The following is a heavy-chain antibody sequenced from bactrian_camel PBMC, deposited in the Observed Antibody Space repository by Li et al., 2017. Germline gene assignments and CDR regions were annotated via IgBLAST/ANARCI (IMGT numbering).Heavy chain of an antibody. D-gene: IGHD6*01. CDR2: MDSEGVI. V-gene: IGHV3S53*01. J-gene: IGHJ4*01. CDR3: AAAFLLPTVVARLTASSWLY. Sequence: HVQLVESGGGSVQAGGSLGLSCTASGLEGTTHCMGWFRQAPGKQREGVALMDSEGVIDYTHSVKGRFTLSKDSAKNTLYLQMNSLKAEDTAMYYCAAAFLLPTVVARLTASSWLYWGQGTQVTVS. CDR1: GLEGTTHC.